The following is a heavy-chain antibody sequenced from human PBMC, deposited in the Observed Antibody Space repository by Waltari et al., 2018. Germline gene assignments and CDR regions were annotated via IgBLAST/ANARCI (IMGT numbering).Heavy chain of an antibody. D-gene: IGHD1-26*01. CDR1: GFTFSSYG. CDR3: EKELAGSYYGD. V-gene: IGHV3-30*02. Sequence: QVQLVESGGGVVQPGGSLRLSCAASGFTFSSYGMHWVRQAPGTGLECVAFIRYNGSNQYYADSVKDRFTSSRIDCKGTMYLQMNSHSSADAAVYYCEKELAGSYYGDWGQGTLVTVSS. CDR2: IRYNGSNQ. J-gene: IGHJ4*02.